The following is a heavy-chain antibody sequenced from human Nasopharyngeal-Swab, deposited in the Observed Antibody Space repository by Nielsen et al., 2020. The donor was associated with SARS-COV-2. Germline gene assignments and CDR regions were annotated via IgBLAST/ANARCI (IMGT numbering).Heavy chain of an antibody. Sequence: WVRQAPGQGLEWMGGIIPIFGTANYAQEFQGRVTITADKSTSTAYMELSSLRSEDTAVYYCARDRATNYFDYWGQGTLVTVSS. V-gene: IGHV1-69*06. J-gene: IGHJ4*02. CDR2: IIPIFGTA. CDR3: ARDRATNYFDY.